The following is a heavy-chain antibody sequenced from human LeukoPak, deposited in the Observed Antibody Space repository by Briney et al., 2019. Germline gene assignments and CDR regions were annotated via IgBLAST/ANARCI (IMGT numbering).Heavy chain of an antibody. CDR1: GGSISSSSYY. V-gene: IGHV4-39*07. J-gene: IGHJ3*02. CDR3: ARAATTDGDPSAFDI. D-gene: IGHD4-17*01. CDR2: IYYSGST. Sequence: PSETLSLTCTVSGGSISSSSYYWGWIRQPPGKGLEWIGSIYYSGSTYYNPSLKSRVTISVDTSKNQFSLKLSSVTAADTAVYYCARAATTDGDPSAFDIWGQGTMVTVSS.